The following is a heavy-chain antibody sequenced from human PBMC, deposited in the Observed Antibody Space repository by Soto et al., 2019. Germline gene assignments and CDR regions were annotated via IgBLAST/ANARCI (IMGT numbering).Heavy chain of an antibody. Sequence: SETLSLTCTVSGGSVSSGSNYWSWIRQPPGKGLEWIGYIYYSGSTNYNPSLKSRVTISVDTSKNQFSLKLSSVTAADTAVYYCAREMGACSDSSCYPGPYDSWGQGTLVTVSS. CDR3: AREMGACSDSSCYPGPYDS. D-gene: IGHD3-16*01. V-gene: IGHV4-61*01. CDR1: GGSVSSGSNY. J-gene: IGHJ5*02. CDR2: IYYSGST.